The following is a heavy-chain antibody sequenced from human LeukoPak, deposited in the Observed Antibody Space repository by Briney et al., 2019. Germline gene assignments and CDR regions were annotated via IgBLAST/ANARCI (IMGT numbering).Heavy chain of an antibody. CDR2: IYHSGST. D-gene: IGHD4-17*01. Sequence: SETLSLTCAVSGGSISSGDYSWSWIRQPPGKGLEWIGYIYHSGSTYYNPSLKSRVTISVDTSKNQFSLKLSSVTAADTAVYYCARETLTTSRWFGPWGQGTLVTVSS. V-gene: IGHV4-30-2*05. CDR3: ARETLTTSRWFGP. J-gene: IGHJ5*02. CDR1: GGSISSGDYS.